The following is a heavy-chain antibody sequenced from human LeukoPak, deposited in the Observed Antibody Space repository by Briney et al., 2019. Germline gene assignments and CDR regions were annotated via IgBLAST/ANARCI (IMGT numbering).Heavy chain of an antibody. CDR1: GFTFSSYP. D-gene: IGHD6-13*01. V-gene: IGHV3-30*14. J-gene: IGHJ4*02. CDR2: ISHDGTNS. CDR3: ARGHWTLGFDSTRWYWIDY. Sequence: GGSLRLSCEASGFTFSSYPIHWVRQAPGKGLDWVTVISHDGTNSYYADSVKGRFTISRDNSQNTLYLQMNSLRGDDTAVDYCARGHWTLGFDSTRWYWIDYWGQGTLVAVSS.